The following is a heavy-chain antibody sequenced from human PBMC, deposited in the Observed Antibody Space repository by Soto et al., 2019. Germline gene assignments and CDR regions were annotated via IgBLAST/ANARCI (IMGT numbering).Heavy chain of an antibody. V-gene: IGHV3-33*01. CDR2: IWYDGSNK. CDR1: GFTFSSYG. J-gene: IGHJ6*02. D-gene: IGHD5-18*01. CDR3: ARDPRRYSYGYWGYYYSGMDV. Sequence: QVQLVESGGGVVQPGMSLRLSCAASGFTFSSYGMHWVRQAPGKGLEWVAVIWYDGSNKYYADSVKGRFTISRDNSKNTLYLQMNSLRAEDTAVYYCARDPRRYSYGYWGYYYSGMDVWGQGTTVTVSS.